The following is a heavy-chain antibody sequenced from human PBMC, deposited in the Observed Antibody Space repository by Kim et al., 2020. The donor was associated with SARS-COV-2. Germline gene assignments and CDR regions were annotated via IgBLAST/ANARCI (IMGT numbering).Heavy chain of an antibody. Sequence: GGSLRLSCAASGFTFSSYAMSWVRQAPGKGLEWVSAISGSGGSTYYADSVKGRFTISRDNSKNTLYLQMNSLRAEDTAVYYCAKDARITMIVVVITPDPFDIWGQGTMVTVSS. V-gene: IGHV3-23*01. CDR3: AKDARITMIVVVITPDPFDI. J-gene: IGHJ3*02. CDR1: GFTFSSYA. CDR2: ISGSGGST. D-gene: IGHD3-22*01.